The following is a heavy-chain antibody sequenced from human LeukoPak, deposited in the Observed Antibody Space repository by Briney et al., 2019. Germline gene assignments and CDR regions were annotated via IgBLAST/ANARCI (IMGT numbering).Heavy chain of an antibody. CDR1: GGSISSFY. Sequence: SETLSLTCTVSGGSISSFYWSWIRQPPGKGLEWIGEINHSGSTNYNPSLKSRVTISVDTSKNQFSLKLGSVTAADTAVYYCARHTRMIVVVINAFDIWGQGTMVTVSS. CDR3: ARHTRMIVVVINAFDI. V-gene: IGHV4-34*01. J-gene: IGHJ3*02. CDR2: INHSGST. D-gene: IGHD3-22*01.